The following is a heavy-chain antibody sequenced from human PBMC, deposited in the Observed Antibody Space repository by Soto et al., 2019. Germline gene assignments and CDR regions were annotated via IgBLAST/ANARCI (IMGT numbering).Heavy chain of an antibody. CDR1: GFTFPSYW. V-gene: IGHV3-74*03. CDR3: VRDLSGSEDN. D-gene: IGHD2-15*01. CDR2: SNLDATTT. Sequence: EVQLVESGGGLVQPGGTVRLSCAASGFTFPSYWMHWVRQAPGKGLVWVSRSNLDATTTTYAYSVKGRFTISRDNAKNTLYLQMNSLRAEDTDIYYCVRDLSGSEDNWGQGTLVTVSS. J-gene: IGHJ4*02.